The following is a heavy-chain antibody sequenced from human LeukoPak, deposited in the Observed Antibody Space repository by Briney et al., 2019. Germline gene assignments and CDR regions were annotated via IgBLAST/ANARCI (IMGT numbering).Heavy chain of an antibody. V-gene: IGHV3-23*01. CDR1: GFTFSSYA. Sequence: GGSLRLSCAASGFTFSSYAMSWVRQAPVKGLEWVSGISSSGGDTPHADSVKGRFTISRDNSKNTVYLQMNSLKTEDTGVYFCTAAKQLLFNYYYGMDVWGQGTLVTVSS. J-gene: IGHJ6*02. CDR2: ISSSGGDT. CDR3: TAAKQLLFNYYYGMDV. D-gene: IGHD2-21*01.